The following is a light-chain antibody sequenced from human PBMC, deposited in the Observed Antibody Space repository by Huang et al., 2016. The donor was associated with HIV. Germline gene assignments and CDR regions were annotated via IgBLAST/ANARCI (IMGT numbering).Light chain of an antibody. CDR3: MQALQNPYT. CDR2: LGS. J-gene: IGKJ2*01. CDR1: QSLLHSNGYNY. Sequence: DIVMTQSPLSLPVTPGEPASISCRSSQSLLHSNGYNYLDWYLQKPGESPQLLIYLGSNRASGVPDRFSGSGSGTDFTLKISRVEAEDVGVYYCMQALQNPYTFGQGTKVEIK. V-gene: IGKV2-28*01.